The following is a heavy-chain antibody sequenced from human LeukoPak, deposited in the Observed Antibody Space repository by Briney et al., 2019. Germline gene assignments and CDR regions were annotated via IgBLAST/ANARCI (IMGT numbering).Heavy chain of an antibody. CDR3: AKGKQDSSSWYPYYFDY. CDR1: GFTFSSYA. CDR2: ISGSGGST. J-gene: IGHJ4*02. D-gene: IGHD6-13*01. V-gene: IGHV3-23*01. Sequence: GGSLRLSCAASGFTFSSYAMSWVRQAPGKGLEWVSAISGSGGSTYYADSVKGRFTISRDNSKNTLYLQMNSLRAEDTAVYYCAKGKQDSSSWYPYYFDYWGQGTLVTVSS.